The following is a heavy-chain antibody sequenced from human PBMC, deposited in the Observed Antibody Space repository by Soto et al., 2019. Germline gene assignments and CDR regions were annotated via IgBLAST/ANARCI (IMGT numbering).Heavy chain of an antibody. CDR2: IYWDDDK. CDR3: AHIVTGCLT. V-gene: IGHV2-5*02. J-gene: IGHJ5*02. CDR1: GFSLITSGVG. D-gene: IGHD3-16*01. Sequence: QITLKESGPTLVKPTQTLTLTCTISGFSLITSGVGVGWIRQPPGKALEWLALIYWDDDKRYSPSLKSRLTTTADTSKTPVVLTMTNMDPVDTATYHCAHIVTGCLTWGRGALVTVSS.